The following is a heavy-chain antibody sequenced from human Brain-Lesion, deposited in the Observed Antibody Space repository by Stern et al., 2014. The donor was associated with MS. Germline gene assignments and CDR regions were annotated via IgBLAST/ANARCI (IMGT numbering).Heavy chain of an antibody. J-gene: IGHJ4*02. CDR2: IFSTGEK. Sequence: SGPVLVKPTGTLTLTCSVSGFSLSNAAMGVSWIRQPPGQALVSLAHIFSTGEKAYSTSLKIRLTISKDTSRSQVVLTMTNMDPVDTATYYCARMREYCSGGICFAGYYDSWGQGTLVTVSS. V-gene: IGHV2-26*01. CDR3: ARMREYCSGGICFAGYYDS. CDR1: GFSLSNAAMG. D-gene: IGHD2-15*01.